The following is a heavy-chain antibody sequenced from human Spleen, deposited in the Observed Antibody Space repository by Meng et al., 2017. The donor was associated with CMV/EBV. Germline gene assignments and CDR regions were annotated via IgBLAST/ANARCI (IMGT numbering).Heavy chain of an antibody. CDR1: GATFRNYG. D-gene: IGHD3-10*01. J-gene: IGHJ4*02. Sequence: GGSLRLSCVMSGATFRNYGMHWVRQAPGKGLEWVTFIWYDGSNKYYADSVKGRFTISRDNSKNTLYLQMNSLRDEDTAVYYCVTDISESYFGHWGQGTLVTVSS. CDR3: VTDISESYFGH. V-gene: IGHV3-30*02. CDR2: IWYDGSNK.